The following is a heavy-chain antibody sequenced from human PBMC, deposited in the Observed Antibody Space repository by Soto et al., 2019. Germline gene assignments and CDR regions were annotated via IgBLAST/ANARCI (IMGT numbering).Heavy chain of an antibody. J-gene: IGHJ4*02. Sequence: SDTLSLTCSVSGGSIRSSRYYWGWIRQPPGKGLEWIGSISYSGGTYYNPSLKSRVTISVDTSKNQFSLKLSSVTAADTAVYYCARKSDAVASKPPDYWGQGTLVTVS. CDR3: ARKSDAVASKPPDY. CDR1: GGSIRSSRYY. V-gene: IGHV4-39*01. CDR2: ISYSGGT. D-gene: IGHD6-19*01.